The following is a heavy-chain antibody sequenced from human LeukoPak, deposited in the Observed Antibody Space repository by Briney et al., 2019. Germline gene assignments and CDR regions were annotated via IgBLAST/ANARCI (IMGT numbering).Heavy chain of an antibody. CDR2: IWYDESNK. CDR3: ARDTNLYGGPRASGGCDF. CDR1: GFTFSNYG. Sequence: GRSLTLSCAASGFTFSNYGMHWVRQAPGKGLEWVAVIWYDESNKYYSDSMTGRFTISRDNSKNTLYLQMNSLRGEETAVYYCARDTNLYGGPRASGGCDFWGLGTPVTVSS. V-gene: IGHV3-33*01. D-gene: IGHD4-23*01. J-gene: IGHJ4*02.